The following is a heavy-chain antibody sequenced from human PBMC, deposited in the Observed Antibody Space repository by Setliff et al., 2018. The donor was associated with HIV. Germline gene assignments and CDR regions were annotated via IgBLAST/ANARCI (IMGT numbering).Heavy chain of an antibody. D-gene: IGHD5-18*01. Sequence: PGGSLRLSCAASGFTFSSYEMSWVRQAPGKGLEWVSYIGSTGSTYYADSAKGRFIISRDNSQNTLHLQMNSLRADDTAIYYCAKGFRPVDTALVSGPTYWGQGIRVTVS. CDR3: AKGFRPVDTALVSGPTY. V-gene: IGHV3-23*01. J-gene: IGHJ4*02. CDR2: IGSTGST. CDR1: GFTFSSYE.